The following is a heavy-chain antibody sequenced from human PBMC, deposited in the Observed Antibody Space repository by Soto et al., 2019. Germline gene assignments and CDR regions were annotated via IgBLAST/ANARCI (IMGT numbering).Heavy chain of an antibody. CDR1: GGSISSDGNY. J-gene: IGHJ6*02. CDR2: IYYSGST. V-gene: IGHV4-31*03. CDR3: ARARMVRGIIYYYGMDV. D-gene: IGHD3-10*01. Sequence: QVQLQESGPGLVKSSQTLSLTCTVSGGSISSDGNYWRWIRQHPGKGLEWIGYIYYSGSTYYNPSLKSRVIISVDTSKNQFSLKLNSVTAADTAVYYCARARMVRGIIYYYGMDVWGQGTTVTVSS.